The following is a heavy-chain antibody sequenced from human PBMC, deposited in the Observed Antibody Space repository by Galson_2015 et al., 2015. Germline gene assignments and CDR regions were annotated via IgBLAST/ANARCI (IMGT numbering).Heavy chain of an antibody. CDR3: AKDLGYGSGSYFNAQEGFFDL. CDR1: GFTFSSYA. J-gene: IGHJ2*01. D-gene: IGHD3-10*01. CDR2: ITARGGST. Sequence: SLRLSCAASGFTFSSYAMSWVRQAPGKGLEWVSAITARGGSTYFADSVNGRFTISRDNSMNTLYLQMSSLRAEDTAIYYCAKDLGYGSGSYFNAQEGFFDLWGRGTLVTVSS. V-gene: IGHV3-23*01.